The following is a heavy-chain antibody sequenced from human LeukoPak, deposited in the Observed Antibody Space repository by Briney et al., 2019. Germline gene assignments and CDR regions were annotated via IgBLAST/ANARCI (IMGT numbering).Heavy chain of an antibody. V-gene: IGHV4-34*01. CDR2: INHSGST. Sequence: SEPLSLTCAVYGGSFSGYYWSWIRQPPGKGLEWIGEINHSGSTNYNPSLKSRVTISVDTSKNQFSLKLSSVTVADTAVYYCARFTIFGVADYWGQGTLVTVSS. CDR1: GGSFSGYY. D-gene: IGHD3-3*01. CDR3: ARFTIFGVADY. J-gene: IGHJ4*02.